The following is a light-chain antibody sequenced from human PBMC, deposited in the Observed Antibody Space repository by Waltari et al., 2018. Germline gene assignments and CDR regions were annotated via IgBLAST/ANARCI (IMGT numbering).Light chain of an antibody. J-gene: IGLJ3*02. CDR1: SSDVGGYTY. CDR3: SSYTSSSTWV. CDR2: DVS. V-gene: IGLV2-14*03. Sequence: QSALTQPASVSGSPGQSITISCTGTSSDVGGYTYVSWYQQHPGKAPKLMIYDVSNRPSGVSNRFSGSKSDNTASLTISGLQAEDEADYYCSSYTSSSTWVFGGGTKLTVL.